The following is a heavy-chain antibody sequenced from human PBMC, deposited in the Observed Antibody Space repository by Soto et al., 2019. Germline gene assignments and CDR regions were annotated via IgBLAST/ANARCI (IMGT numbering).Heavy chain of an antibody. CDR1: GYTFTSYD. CDR2: ISTYNGNT. D-gene: IGHD2-15*01. Sequence: QVQLVQSGAEVKKPGASVKVSCKASGYTFTSYDISWVRQAPGQGLEWMGWISTYNGNTNYAQKLQGRVTMTTDTSTSTAYMELRSLRSDDTSVYYCARGFRVAATRWWFDPWGQGTLVTVSS. J-gene: IGHJ5*02. V-gene: IGHV1-18*01. CDR3: ARGFRVAATRWWFDP.